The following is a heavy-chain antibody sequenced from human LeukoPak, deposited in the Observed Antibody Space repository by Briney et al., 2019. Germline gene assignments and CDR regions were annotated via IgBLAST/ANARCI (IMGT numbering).Heavy chain of an antibody. Sequence: GGSLRLSCAASGFSFSDYYMIWIRQAPGKGLQWVSYISSSGNYTAYADSVKGRFTISRDNAKNSLYLQMNSLRDEDTAVYYCVRDGTVTHAWSGYGFDIWGQGTMVTVSS. V-gene: IGHV3-11*06. J-gene: IGHJ3*02. CDR3: VRDGTVTHAWSGYGFDI. D-gene: IGHD4-17*01. CDR2: ISSSGNYT. CDR1: GFSFSDYY.